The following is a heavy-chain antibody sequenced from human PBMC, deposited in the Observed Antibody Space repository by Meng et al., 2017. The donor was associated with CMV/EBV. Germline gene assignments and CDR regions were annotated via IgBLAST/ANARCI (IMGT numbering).Heavy chain of an antibody. CDR1: GYTFTGYY. Sequence: ASVKVSCKASGYTFTGYYMHWVRQAPGQGLEWMGWINPNSGGTNYAQKFQGRVTMTRDTSISTAYMELSRLRSDDTAVYYCARSSTSLPSGGGDSYDAFDIWGQGTMVTVSS. CDR2: INPNSGGT. V-gene: IGHV1-2*02. CDR3: ARSSTSLPSGGGDSYDAFDI. J-gene: IGHJ3*02. D-gene: IGHD2-21*01.